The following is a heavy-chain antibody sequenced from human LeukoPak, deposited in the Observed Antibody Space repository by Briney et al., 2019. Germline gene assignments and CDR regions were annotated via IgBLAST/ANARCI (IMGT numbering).Heavy chain of an antibody. J-gene: IGHJ4*02. CDR3: ARELSPSRAHDY. D-gene: IGHD5-24*01. CDR2: ISTGGTT. CDR1: GGSISSYY. Sequence: PSETLSLTCAVSGGSISSYYWSWIRQPAGKGLEWIGRISTGGTTNYNPSLTGRITMSVDTSKNQFSLNLTSVTAADTAVYYCARELSPSRAHDYWGQGTLVTVSS. V-gene: IGHV4-4*07.